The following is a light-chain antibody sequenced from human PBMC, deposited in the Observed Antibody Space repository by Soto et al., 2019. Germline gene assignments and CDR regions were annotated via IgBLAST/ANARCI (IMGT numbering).Light chain of an antibody. CDR1: QSVSSNY. V-gene: IGKV3-20*01. J-gene: IGKJ4*01. Sequence: EIVLTQSPGTLSLSPMERATLSCRASQSVSSNYLAWYQQKPGQAPKVLIYGASIRATGIPDRFTGSGSGTDFTLTISRLEPEDFAVCYCQQYGSSPLTFGGGTKVDIK. CDR2: GAS. CDR3: QQYGSSPLT.